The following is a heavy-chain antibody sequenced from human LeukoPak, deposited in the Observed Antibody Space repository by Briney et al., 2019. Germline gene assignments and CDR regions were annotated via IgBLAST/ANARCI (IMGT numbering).Heavy chain of an antibody. CDR1: VYTFTSYD. CDR3: ARGRLVDYGVYYMDV. D-gene: IGHD4/OR15-4a*01. CDR2: MNPNSGNT. Sequence: ASVKVSCKASVYTFTSYDINWVRQATGQGREWMGWMNPNSGNTGYAQKLQGRGTMTRNTSISTAYMELSSLRSEETAVYYCARGRLVDYGVYYMDVWGKGTTVTVSS. V-gene: IGHV1-8*01. J-gene: IGHJ6*03.